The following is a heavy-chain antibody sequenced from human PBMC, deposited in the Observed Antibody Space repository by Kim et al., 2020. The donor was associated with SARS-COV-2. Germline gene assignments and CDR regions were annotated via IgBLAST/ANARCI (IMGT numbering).Heavy chain of an antibody. J-gene: IGHJ4*02. D-gene: IGHD3-22*01. CDR2: IIPIFGTA. V-gene: IGHV1-69*13. Sequence: SVKVSCKASGGTFSSYAISWVRQAPGQGLEWMGGIIPIFGTANYAQKFQGRVTITADESTSTAYMELSSLRSEDTAVYYCALEVVGSSGYRDYWGQGTLVTVSS. CDR3: ALEVVGSSGYRDY. CDR1: GGTFSSYA.